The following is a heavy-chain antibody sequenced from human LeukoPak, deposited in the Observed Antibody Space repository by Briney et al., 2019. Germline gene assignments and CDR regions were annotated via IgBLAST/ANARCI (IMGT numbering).Heavy chain of an antibody. J-gene: IGHJ4*02. CDR1: GFTFSNFD. V-gene: IGHV3-13*01. CDR3: AREFRAATVNDY. Sequence: GGSLRLSCSASGFTFSNFDMHWVRQTPGEGLEWVSSIGTLADTFYAGSVKGRFSISRDNDKNSVYLQMNSLRAEDTAVYYCAREFRAATVNDYWGQGTLVTVSS. D-gene: IGHD6-13*01. CDR2: IGTLADT.